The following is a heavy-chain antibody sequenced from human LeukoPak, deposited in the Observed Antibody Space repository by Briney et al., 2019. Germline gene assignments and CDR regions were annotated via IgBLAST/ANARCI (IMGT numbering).Heavy chain of an antibody. CDR1: GYTFTSYY. J-gene: IGHJ6*04. CDR3: ARDRPVPAAGMDV. V-gene: IGHV1-46*01. Sequence: ASVKVSCKASGYTFTSYYMHWVRQAPGQGLEWMGIINPSGGSTSYAQKFQGRVTMTRDTSTSTVYMELSSPRSEDTAVYYCARDRPVPAAGMDVWGKGTTVTVSS. D-gene: IGHD2-2*01. CDR2: INPSGGST.